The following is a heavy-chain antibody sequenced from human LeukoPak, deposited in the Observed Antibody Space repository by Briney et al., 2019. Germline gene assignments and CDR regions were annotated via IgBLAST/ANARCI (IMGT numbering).Heavy chain of an antibody. CDR2: ISFDGSXK. Sequence: XXVXXXXGXGLEWVXXISFDGSXKYYADSVQRRFTISRDNSKNTLYLQMNSLRAEDTAVYSCARGTYCSGGSCYSYYYYYGMDVWGQGTTVTVSS. CDR3: ARGTYCSGGSCYSYYYYYGMDV. D-gene: IGHD2-15*01. V-gene: IGHV3-30-3*01. J-gene: IGHJ6*02.